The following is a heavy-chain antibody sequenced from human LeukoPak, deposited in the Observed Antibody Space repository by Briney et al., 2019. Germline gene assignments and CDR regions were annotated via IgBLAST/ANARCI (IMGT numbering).Heavy chain of an antibody. D-gene: IGHD3-22*01. CDR1: GYTFTGYY. CDR2: INPNSGGT. CDR3: ASSPTMIVVANP. J-gene: IGHJ5*02. V-gene: IGHV1-2*02. Sequence: ASVKVSCKASGYTFTGYYMHWVRQAPGQGLEWKGWINPNSGGTNYAQKFQGRVTMTRDTSISTAYMELSRLRSDDTAVYYCASSPTMIVVANPWGQGTLVTVSS.